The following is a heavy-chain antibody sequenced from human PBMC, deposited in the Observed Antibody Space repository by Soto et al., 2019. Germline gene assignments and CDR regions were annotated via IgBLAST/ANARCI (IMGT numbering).Heavy chain of an antibody. Sequence: PSETLSLTCTVSGGFSSSYYWTWIRQPPGEELEWIGFVYYGGITNYNPSLESRVTISVDTSEDQFSLKLNSVTAADTAVYYCARGRSYCGGDCYSDYLDYWGQGTPVTVSS. J-gene: IGHJ4*02. CDR3: ARGRSYCGGDCYSDYLDY. CDR2: VYYGGIT. D-gene: IGHD2-21*02. CDR1: GGFSSSYY. V-gene: IGHV4-59*01.